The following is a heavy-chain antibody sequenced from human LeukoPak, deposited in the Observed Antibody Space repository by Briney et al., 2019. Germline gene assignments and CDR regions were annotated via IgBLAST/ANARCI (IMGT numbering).Heavy chain of an antibody. D-gene: IGHD3-10*01. J-gene: IGHJ6*03. CDR1: GFTFSSYA. V-gene: IGHV3-23*01. Sequence: GGSLRLSCAASGFTFSSYAMSWVRQAPGKGLEWVSSITGSGGNTYYADPVKGRFTISRDNSKNTLFLQVNSLRAEDTAVYYCAKDSGMVLANYYMNVWGKGTTVTVSS. CDR2: ITGSGGNT. CDR3: AKDSGMVLANYYMNV.